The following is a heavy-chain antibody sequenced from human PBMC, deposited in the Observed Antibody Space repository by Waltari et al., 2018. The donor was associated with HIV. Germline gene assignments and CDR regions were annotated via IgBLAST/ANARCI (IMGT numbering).Heavy chain of an antibody. Sequence: QVQLVQSGAEVKKPGASVKVSCKASGYTFTAYYMHWVRQAPGQGLEWMGRINLNSGDTNYGQKFQGRVTMTRDTSISTAYMELSMLRSDDTAVYYCARDSYYYDSSGFFPDFWGQGTLVTVSS. CDR2: INLNSGDT. D-gene: IGHD3-22*01. J-gene: IGHJ4*02. CDR3: ARDSYYYDSSGFFPDF. V-gene: IGHV1-2*06. CDR1: GYTFTAYY.